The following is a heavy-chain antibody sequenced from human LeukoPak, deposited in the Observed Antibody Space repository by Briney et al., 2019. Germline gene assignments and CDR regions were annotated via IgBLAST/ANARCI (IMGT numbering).Heavy chain of an antibody. J-gene: IGHJ3*02. V-gene: IGHV3-23*01. CDR3: ARPMVRGVTLNAFDI. D-gene: IGHD3-10*01. Sequence: GGSLRLSCAASGFTFSSYAMSWVRQAPGKGLEWVSAISGSGGSTYYADSVKGRFTISRDNAKNSLYLQMNSLRAEDTAVYYCARPMVRGVTLNAFDIWAKGQWSPSLQ. CDR2: ISGSGGST. CDR1: GFTFSSYA.